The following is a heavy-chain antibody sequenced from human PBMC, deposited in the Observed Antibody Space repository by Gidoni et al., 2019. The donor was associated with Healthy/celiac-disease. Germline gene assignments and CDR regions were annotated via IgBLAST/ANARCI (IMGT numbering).Heavy chain of an antibody. J-gene: IGHJ4*02. CDR2: INPNSGGT. Sequence: QVQLVQSGAEVKKPGASVKVSCKASGYTFTGYYMHWVRQAPGQGLEWMGWINPNSGGTNYAQKFQGRVTMTRDTSISTAYMELSRLRSDDTAVYYCARASIAARNLTPFDYWGQGTLVTVSS. V-gene: IGHV1-2*02. D-gene: IGHD6-6*01. CDR3: ARASIAARNLTPFDY. CDR1: GYTFTGYY.